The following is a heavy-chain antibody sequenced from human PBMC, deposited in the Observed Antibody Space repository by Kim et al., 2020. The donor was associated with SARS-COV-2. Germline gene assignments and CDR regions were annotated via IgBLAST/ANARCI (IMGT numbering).Heavy chain of an antibody. J-gene: IGHJ4*02. Sequence: GGSLRLSCAASGFTFSNYWMHWVRQVPGKGLVWVSRINPDETFTTYADSVRGRFTISRDTAGNTLYLQMNSLRAEDTAVYYCARGHLDIGAYWGRGTLVTVSS. V-gene: IGHV3-74*01. CDR3: ARGHLDIGAY. CDR1: GFTFSNYW. CDR2: INPDETFT. D-gene: IGHD3-9*01.